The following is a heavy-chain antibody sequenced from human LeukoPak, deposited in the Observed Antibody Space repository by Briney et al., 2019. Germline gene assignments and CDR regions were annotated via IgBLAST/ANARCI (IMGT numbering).Heavy chain of an antibody. Sequence: GGSLRLSCAASGFTFNDYAMNWVRQAPGKGLEWVSLLSGDGLSIHYADSVRGRFTISRDNSKNSLYPQMNSLRTEDSALYYCAKDLDGGWYDGFDIWGQGTMVTVSS. J-gene: IGHJ3*02. V-gene: IGHV3-43*02. CDR1: GFTFNDYA. D-gene: IGHD6-19*01. CDR2: LSGDGLSI. CDR3: AKDLDGGWYDGFDI.